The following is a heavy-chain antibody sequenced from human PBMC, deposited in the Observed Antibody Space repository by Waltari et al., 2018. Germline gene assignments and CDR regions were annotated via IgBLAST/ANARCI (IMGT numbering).Heavy chain of an antibody. Sequence: VQLQQWGAGLLTPSETLSLTCAVYGGSFSGYYWSWNRQPPGKGLEWIGEINHSGSTNYNPSLKSRVTISVDTSKNQFSLKLSSVTAADTAVYYCARGRYYYGSGSYYWSNYFDYWGQGTLVTVSS. J-gene: IGHJ4*02. D-gene: IGHD3-10*01. CDR2: INHSGST. V-gene: IGHV4-34*01. CDR3: ARGRYYYGSGSYYWSNYFDY. CDR1: GGSFSGYY.